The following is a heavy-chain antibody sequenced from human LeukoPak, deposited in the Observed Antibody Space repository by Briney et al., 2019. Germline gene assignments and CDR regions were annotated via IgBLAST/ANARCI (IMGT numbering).Heavy chain of an antibody. CDR1: GGSISSSNW. CDR2: IYHSGTT. D-gene: IGHD2/OR15-2a*01. J-gene: IGHJ4*02. Sequence: SETLSLTCTVSGGSISSSNWWGWVRQPPGKGLECIGEIYHSGTTNYNPSLKSRVTISVDKSMNHFSLKLNSVTAADTAVYYCASAFLVGYSPEEYFFDYWGQGTLVTVSS. V-gene: IGHV4-4*02. CDR3: ASAFLVGYSPEEYFFDY.